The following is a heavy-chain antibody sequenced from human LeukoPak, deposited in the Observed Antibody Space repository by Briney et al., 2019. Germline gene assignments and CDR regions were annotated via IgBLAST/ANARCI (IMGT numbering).Heavy chain of an antibody. Sequence: KPGGSLGLSCAASGFTFSDYYMSWIRQAPGKGLEWVSYISSSGSTTYSADSVKGRFTISRDNAKNSLYLQMNSLRAEDTAVYYCARVAHYYDSSGYLHYFDYWGQGTLVTVSS. D-gene: IGHD3-22*01. CDR1: GFTFSDYY. V-gene: IGHV3-11*04. CDR2: ISSSGSTT. CDR3: ARVAHYYDSSGYLHYFDY. J-gene: IGHJ4*02.